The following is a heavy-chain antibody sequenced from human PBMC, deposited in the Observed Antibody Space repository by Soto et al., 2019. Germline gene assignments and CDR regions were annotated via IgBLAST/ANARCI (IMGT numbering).Heavy chain of an antibody. CDR3: ARPAPMDAGDKYYYDF. D-gene: IGHD3-16*01. CDR2: IIPFFGTA. Sequence: QVQLVQSGAEVKKTGSSVKVSCKTSGGTFSTFGISCVRQAPGQGLEWMGGIIPFFGTAEYSQKFEDRITITSDESTNTVYMDLRSLTSEDTAIYYCARPAPMDAGDKYYYDFWGQGALVTVSS. CDR1: GGTFSTFG. V-gene: IGHV1-69*01. J-gene: IGHJ4*02.